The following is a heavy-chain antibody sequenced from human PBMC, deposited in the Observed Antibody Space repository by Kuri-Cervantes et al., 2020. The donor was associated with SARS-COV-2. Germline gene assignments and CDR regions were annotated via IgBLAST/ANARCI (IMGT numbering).Heavy chain of an antibody. CDR1: GGSISSSSYY. CDR3: ARLPNDFWSGYQGAFDI. Sequence: ESLKISCTVSGGSISSSSYYWGWIRQPPGKGLEWIGSIYYSGSTYYNPSLKSRVTISVDTSKNQFSLKLSSVTAADTAVYYCARLPNDFWSGYQGAFDIWGQGTMVTVSS. V-gene: IGHV4-39*01. D-gene: IGHD3-3*01. J-gene: IGHJ3*02. CDR2: IYYSGST.